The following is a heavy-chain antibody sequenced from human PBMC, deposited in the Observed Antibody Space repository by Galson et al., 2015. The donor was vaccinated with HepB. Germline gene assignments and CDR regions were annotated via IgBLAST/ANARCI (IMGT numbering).Heavy chain of an antibody. CDR3: ARWIGPPYYFDY. V-gene: IGHV2-70*01. Sequence: PALVKPTQTLTLTCAFSGFSLSTSGMCVSWIRQPPGKALEWLALIDWDDDKYYSTSLKTRLTISKDTSENQVVLTMTNMDPVDTATYYCARWIGPPYYFDYWGLGTLVTVSS. CDR2: IDWDDDK. CDR1: GFSLSTSGMC. J-gene: IGHJ4*02. D-gene: IGHD2-2*03.